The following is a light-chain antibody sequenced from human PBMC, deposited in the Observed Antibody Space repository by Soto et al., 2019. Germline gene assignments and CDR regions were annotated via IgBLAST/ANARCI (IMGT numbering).Light chain of an antibody. V-gene: IGKV3-11*01. CDR3: QQRSDWPST. CDR2: DAS. J-gene: IGKJ4*01. Sequence: EIVLTQSPVTLSLSPGERATLSCRASQSVGSYFAWYQQKPGQAPRLLIYDASRRATGIPVRFSGSGSGTDFTLTISSLEPEDFAVYYCQQRSDWPSTFGGGTRVEIK. CDR1: QSVGSY.